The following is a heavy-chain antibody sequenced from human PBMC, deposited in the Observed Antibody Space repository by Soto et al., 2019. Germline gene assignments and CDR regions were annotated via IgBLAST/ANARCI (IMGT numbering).Heavy chain of an antibody. CDR3: ARDRDDILTGRTFDY. D-gene: IGHD3-9*01. CDR2: IYYSGST. Sequence: SETLSLTCPFSGGSISSGGYCWSWIRQHPGKGLEWIGYIYYSGSTYYNPSLKSRVTISVDTSKNQFSLKLSSVTAADTAVYYCARDRDDILTGRTFDYWGQGTLVTVSS. V-gene: IGHV4-31*03. CDR1: GGSISSGGYC. J-gene: IGHJ4*02.